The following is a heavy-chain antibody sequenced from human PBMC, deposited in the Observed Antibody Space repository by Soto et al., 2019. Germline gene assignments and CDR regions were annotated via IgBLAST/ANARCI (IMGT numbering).Heavy chain of an antibody. CDR2: IWYDGSNK. Sequence: QVQLVESGGGVVQPGRSLRLSCAASGFTFSNYAMHWVRQAPGKGLEWVAVIWYDGSNKYYADSVKGRFTISRDNSKNTLYLQMNSLRAGDTAVYYCARADYGDLRAFDHWGRGTLVTVSS. CDR1: GFTFSNYA. CDR3: ARADYGDLRAFDH. J-gene: IGHJ4*02. V-gene: IGHV3-33*01. D-gene: IGHD4-17*01.